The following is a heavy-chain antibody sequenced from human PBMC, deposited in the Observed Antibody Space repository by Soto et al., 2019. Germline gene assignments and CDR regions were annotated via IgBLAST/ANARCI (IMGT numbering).Heavy chain of an antibody. J-gene: IGHJ3*02. CDR1: GYSFTSYW. CDR3: ARLRRAGGSYFSSDAFDI. Sequence: GESLKISCNGSGYSFTSYWIGWVRQMPGKGLEWMGIIYPGDSDTRYSPSFQGQVTISADKSISTAYLQWSSLKASDTAMYYCARLRRAGGSYFSSDAFDIWCQGTMVT. D-gene: IGHD1-26*01. V-gene: IGHV5-51*01. CDR2: IYPGDSDT.